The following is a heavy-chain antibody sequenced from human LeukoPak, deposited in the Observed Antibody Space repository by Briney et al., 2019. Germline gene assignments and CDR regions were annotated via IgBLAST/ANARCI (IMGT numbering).Heavy chain of an antibody. Sequence: SETLSLTCTVSGGSISSYYWSWVRQPPGKGLEWIGYIHYSGSTNYSPSLKSRVTISVDTSKNQFSLKLSSVTAADTAVYYCARGQAGYFDGSSNWFDPWGQGTLVTVSS. V-gene: IGHV4-59*01. CDR3: ARGQAGYFDGSSNWFDP. CDR1: GGSISSYY. D-gene: IGHD3-9*01. CDR2: IHYSGST. J-gene: IGHJ5*02.